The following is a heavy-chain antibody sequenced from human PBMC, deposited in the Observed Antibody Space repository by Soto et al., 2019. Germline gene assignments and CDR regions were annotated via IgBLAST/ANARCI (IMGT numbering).Heavy chain of an antibody. CDR1: GYSFTSYW. V-gene: IGHV5-10-1*01. CDR3: ARHLGGYYGMDV. CDR2: IDPSDSYT. J-gene: IGHJ6*04. D-gene: IGHD3-16*01. Sequence: GESLKISCKGSGYSFTSYWISWVRQMPGKGLEWMGRIDPSDSYTNYSPSLQGHVTISADKSISTAYLQWGSLKASDTAMYYCARHLGGYYGMDVWGKGTTVTVSS.